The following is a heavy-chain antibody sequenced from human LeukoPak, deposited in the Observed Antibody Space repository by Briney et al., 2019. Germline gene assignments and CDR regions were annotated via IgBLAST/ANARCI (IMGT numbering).Heavy chain of an antibody. CDR3: ARGRWVDWYLYGMDV. J-gene: IGHJ6*02. V-gene: IGHV1-8*02. CDR1: GYTFTGYY. CDR2: MNPNSGNT. Sequence: ASVKVSCKASGYTFTGYYMHWVRQAPGQGLEWMGWMNPNSGNTGYAQKFQGRVTMTRNTSISAAYMELSSLRSEDTAVYYCARGRWVDWYLYGMDVWGQGTTVTVSS. D-gene: IGHD3-9*01.